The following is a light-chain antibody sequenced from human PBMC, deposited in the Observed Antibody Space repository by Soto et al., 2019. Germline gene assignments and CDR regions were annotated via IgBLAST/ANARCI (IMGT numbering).Light chain of an antibody. V-gene: IGLV1-51*01. CDR1: SCNIGNNY. CDR3: ATWDRSLSVGV. Sequence: QSVLTQPPSVSVAPGQTVTISCPGSSCNIGNNYVFWYQQLPGTAPKLLIYDNDKRPSGIPDRFSGSKSGTSATLGITGLQTGDEADYYCATWDRSLSVGVFGGGTQLTVL. J-gene: IGLJ2*01. CDR2: DND.